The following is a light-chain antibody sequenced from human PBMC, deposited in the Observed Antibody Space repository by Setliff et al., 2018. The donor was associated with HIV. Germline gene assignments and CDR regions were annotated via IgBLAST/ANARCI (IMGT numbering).Light chain of an antibody. CDR2: DVS. J-gene: IGLJ1*01. CDR1: RSDVGGYNF. V-gene: IGLV2-8*01. Sequence: QSALTQPPSASGSPGQSVTISCTETRSDVGGYNFVSWYPHHPGNAPKLMIYDVSKRPSGVPDRFSGSKSGNTASLTVSGLQAEDEADYYCSSYAGSSFYVFGTGTKVTVL. CDR3: SSYAGSSFYV.